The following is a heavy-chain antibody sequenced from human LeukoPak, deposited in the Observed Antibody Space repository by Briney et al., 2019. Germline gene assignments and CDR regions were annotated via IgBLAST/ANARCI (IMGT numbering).Heavy chain of an antibody. CDR3: SADPSQGDY. CDR1: GFTFSSYG. Sequence: GGSLRLSCAASGFTFSSYGMHWVRQAPGKGLEWVAVISYDGSNKYYADSVKGRFTISRDNSKNTLYLQMNSLRAEDTAVYYCSADPSQGDYWGQGTLVTVSS. V-gene: IGHV3-30*03. J-gene: IGHJ4*02. CDR2: ISYDGSNK.